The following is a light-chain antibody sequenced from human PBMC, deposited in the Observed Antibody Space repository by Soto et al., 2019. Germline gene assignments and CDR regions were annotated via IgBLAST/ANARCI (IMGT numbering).Light chain of an antibody. CDR2: GAS. J-gene: IGKJ1*01. CDR3: QHYGSFGWT. CDR1: QSVSSGY. Sequence: EIVLTQSPGTLSLSPGERATLSCRASQSVSSGYLAWYQQKPGQAPRLLIYGASSRATGIPDRFSGSGSGTDFILTISRVEPEDFEGYYCQHYGSFGWTFGQGTKGEIK. V-gene: IGKV3-20*01.